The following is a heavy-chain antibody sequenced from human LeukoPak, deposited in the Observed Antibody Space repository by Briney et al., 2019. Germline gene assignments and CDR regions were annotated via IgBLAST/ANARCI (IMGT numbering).Heavy chain of an antibody. J-gene: IGHJ3*02. V-gene: IGHV3-7*01. CDR1: GFTFSSYW. CDR3: ARDEGSLSAFDI. CDR2: IKQDGSEE. D-gene: IGHD3-16*02. Sequence: PGGSLRLSCAASGFTFSSYWMSWIRQAPGKGLEWVANIKQDGSEEHSVVFVKGRFTISRDNAKKSLYLQMNSLRAEDSAVYYCARDEGSLSAFDIWGQGTMVTVSS.